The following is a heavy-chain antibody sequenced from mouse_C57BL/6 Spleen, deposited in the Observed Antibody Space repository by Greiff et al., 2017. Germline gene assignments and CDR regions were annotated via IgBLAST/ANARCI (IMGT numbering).Heavy chain of an antibody. V-gene: IGHV3-6*01. CDR3: ARVYYGSSYDWYFDV. CDR1: GYSITSGYY. Sequence: DVQLQESGPGLVKPSQSLSLTCSVTGYSITSGYYWNWIRQFPGNKLEWMGYISYDGSNNYNPSLKNRISITRDTSKNQFFLKLNSVTTEDTATYYCARVYYGSSYDWYFDVWGTGTTVTVSS. CDR2: ISYDGSN. D-gene: IGHD1-1*01. J-gene: IGHJ1*03.